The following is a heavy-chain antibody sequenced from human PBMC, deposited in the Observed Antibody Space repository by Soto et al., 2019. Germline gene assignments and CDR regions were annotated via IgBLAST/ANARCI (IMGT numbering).Heavy chain of an antibody. CDR3: ARTLILSSGIPYYGMDV. Sequence: QVQLVESGGGVVQPGRSLRLSCAASGFTFSSYGMHWVRQAPGKGLEWVAVIWYDGSNKYYADSVKGRFTISRDNSKNTLYLQMNSLRAEDTAVYYCARTLILSSGIPYYGMDVWGQGTTVTVSS. D-gene: IGHD6-19*01. J-gene: IGHJ6*02. CDR2: IWYDGSNK. CDR1: GFTFSSYG. V-gene: IGHV3-33*01.